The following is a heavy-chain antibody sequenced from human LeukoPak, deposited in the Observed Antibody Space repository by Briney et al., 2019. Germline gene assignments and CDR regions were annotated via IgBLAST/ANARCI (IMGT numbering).Heavy chain of an antibody. V-gene: IGHV4-59*01. CDR2: IYYSGST. CDR3: ARSALLWFGESRPWGYYYYMDV. J-gene: IGHJ6*03. CDR1: GGSFRSYY. Sequence: PSETLSLTCTVSGGSFRSYYWSWIRQPPGKGLEWIGYIYYSGSTNYNPSLKSRVTISVDTSKNQFSLKLSSVTAADTAVYYCARSALLWFGESRPWGYYYYMDVWGKGTTVTISS. D-gene: IGHD3-10*01.